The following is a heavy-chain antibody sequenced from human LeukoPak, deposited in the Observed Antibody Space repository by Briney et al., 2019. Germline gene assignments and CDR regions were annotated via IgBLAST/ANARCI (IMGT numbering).Heavy chain of an antibody. CDR2: IYYSGST. CDR3: ARTNAFDI. J-gene: IGHJ3*02. V-gene: IGHV4-59*01. Sequence: PSETLSLTCTVSGGSISPYHWSWIRQPPGKGLEWIGYIYYSGSTNYNPSLKSRVTISVDTSKNQFSLRLSSVTAADTAVYYCARTNAFDIWGQGTIDTVSS. CDR1: GGSISPYH.